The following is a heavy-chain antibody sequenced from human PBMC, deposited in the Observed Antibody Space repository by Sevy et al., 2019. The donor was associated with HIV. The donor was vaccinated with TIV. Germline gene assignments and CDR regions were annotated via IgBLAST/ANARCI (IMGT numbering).Heavy chain of an antibody. D-gene: IGHD5-18*01. CDR2: IHSDDTT. CDR1: GFTVNSNY. Sequence: GGSLRLSCAASGFTVNSNYMTWVRQAPGKGLEGVSVIHSDDTTYHADSVKDRFTISRDNFKNTLYLHMSSLRAEDTAVYYCAGGKSGYGYALNYWGQGTLVTVPS. J-gene: IGHJ4*02. CDR3: AGGKSGYGYALNY. V-gene: IGHV3-66*01.